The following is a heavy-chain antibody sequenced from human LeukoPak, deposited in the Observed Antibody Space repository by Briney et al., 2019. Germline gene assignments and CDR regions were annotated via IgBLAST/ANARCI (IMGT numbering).Heavy chain of an antibody. Sequence: PSETLSLTCAVSGYSISSGYYWGWIRQPPGKGLEWIGSIYTSGSTNYNPSLKSRVTISVDTSKNQFSLKLSSVTAADTAVYYCATALYSSSWYAIDYWGQGTLVTVSS. CDR1: GYSISSGYY. CDR2: IYTSGST. V-gene: IGHV4-38-2*01. CDR3: ATALYSSSWYAIDY. D-gene: IGHD6-13*01. J-gene: IGHJ4*02.